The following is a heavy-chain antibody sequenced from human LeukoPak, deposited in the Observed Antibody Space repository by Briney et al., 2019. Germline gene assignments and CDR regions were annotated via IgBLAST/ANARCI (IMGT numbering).Heavy chain of an antibody. J-gene: IGHJ4*02. CDR1: GFTFSDYY. V-gene: IGHV4-38-2*01. CDR3: ARGGQSVGEFDY. CDR2: IYYSGST. D-gene: IGHD3-3*01. Sequence: PGGSPRLSCAASGFTFSDYYMSWIRQPPGKGLEWIGSIYYSGSTYYNPSLKSRVTISVDTSKNQFSLKLSSVTAADTAVYYCARGGQSVGEFDYWGQGTLVTVSS.